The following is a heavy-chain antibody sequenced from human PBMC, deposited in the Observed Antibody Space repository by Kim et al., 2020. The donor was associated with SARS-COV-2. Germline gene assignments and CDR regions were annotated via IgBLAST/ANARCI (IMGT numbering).Heavy chain of an antibody. CDR3: ARADYGSYLWYFDL. CDR1: GGSISSGDYY. Sequence: SETLSLTCTVSGGSISSGDYYWSWIRQPPGKGLEWIGYIYYSGSTYYNPSLKSRVTISVDTSKNQFSLKLSSVTAADTAVYYCARADYGSYLWYFDLWGRGTLVTVSS. V-gene: IGHV4-30-4*01. J-gene: IGHJ2*01. CDR2: IYYSGST. D-gene: IGHD3-10*01.